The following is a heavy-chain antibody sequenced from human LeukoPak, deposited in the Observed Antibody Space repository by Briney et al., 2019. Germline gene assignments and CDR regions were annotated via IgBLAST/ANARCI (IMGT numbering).Heavy chain of an antibody. Sequence: GASVKVSCKASGYTFTSYDINWVRQATGQGLEWMGWMNPNSGNTGYAQKFQVRVTMTRNTSISTAYMELSSLRSEDTAVYYCARGDNTYYYDSSGYYIFDYWGQGTLVTVSS. CDR3: ARGDNTYYYDSSGYYIFDY. CDR1: GYTFTSYD. D-gene: IGHD3-22*01. CDR2: MNPNSGNT. J-gene: IGHJ4*02. V-gene: IGHV1-8*01.